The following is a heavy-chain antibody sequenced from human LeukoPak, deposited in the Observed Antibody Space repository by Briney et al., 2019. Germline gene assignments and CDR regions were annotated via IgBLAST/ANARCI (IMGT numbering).Heavy chain of an antibody. CDR2: IRYDGSNK. Sequence: GGPLRLSCAASGFTFSSYGMHWVRQAPGKGLEWVAFIRYDGSNKYYADSVKGRFTISRDNSKNTLYLQMNSLRAEDTAVYYCARVPAGVIGMKDAFDIWGQGTMVTVSS. CDR3: ARVPAGVIGMKDAFDI. V-gene: IGHV3-30*02. CDR1: GFTFSSYG. J-gene: IGHJ3*02. D-gene: IGHD3-16*02.